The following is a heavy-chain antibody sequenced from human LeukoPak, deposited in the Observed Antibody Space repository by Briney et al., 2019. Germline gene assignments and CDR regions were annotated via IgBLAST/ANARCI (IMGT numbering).Heavy chain of an antibody. J-gene: IGHJ3*02. V-gene: IGHV4-34*01. CDR3: AISSGTYSFDAFDI. Sequence: SETLSLTCAVYGGSFSGYYWSWIRQPPGKGLEWIGEISHSGSTNYNPSLKSRVTISVDTSKNQFSLKLSSVTAADTAVYYCAISSGTYSFDAFDIWGQGTMVTVSS. CDR1: GGSFSGYY. CDR2: ISHSGST. D-gene: IGHD5-18*01.